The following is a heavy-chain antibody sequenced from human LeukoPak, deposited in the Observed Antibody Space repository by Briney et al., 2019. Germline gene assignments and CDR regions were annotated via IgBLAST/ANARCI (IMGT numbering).Heavy chain of an antibody. Sequence: ASVEVSCKASGYTFTGYYMHWVRQAPGQGLEWMGWINPNSGGTNYAQKFQGWVTMTRDTSISTAYMELSRLRSDDTAVYYCARVATSRTGYFDYWGQGTLVTVSS. CDR2: INPNSGGT. D-gene: IGHD3/OR15-3a*01. J-gene: IGHJ4*02. CDR1: GYTFTGYY. CDR3: ARVATSRTGYFDY. V-gene: IGHV1-2*04.